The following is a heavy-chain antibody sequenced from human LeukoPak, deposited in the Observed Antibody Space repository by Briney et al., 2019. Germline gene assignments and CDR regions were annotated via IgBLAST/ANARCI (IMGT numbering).Heavy chain of an antibody. CDR1: GGSFSGYY. CDR2: INHSGST. CDR3: ARRGVQGSSWSKPHQRGLGRFDP. D-gene: IGHD6-13*01. Sequence: PSETLSLTCAVYGGSFSGYYWSWIRQPPGKGLEWIGEINHSGSTSYNPSLKSRVTISVDTSKNQFSLKLSSVTAADTAVYYCARRGVQGSSWSKPHQRGLGRFDPWGQGTLVTVSS. V-gene: IGHV4-34*01. J-gene: IGHJ5*02.